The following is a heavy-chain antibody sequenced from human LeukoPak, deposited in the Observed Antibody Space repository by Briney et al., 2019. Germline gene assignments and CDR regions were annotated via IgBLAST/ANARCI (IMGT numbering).Heavy chain of an antibody. CDR2: IYYSGST. CDR1: GGSISSYY. V-gene: IGHV4-59*08. J-gene: IGHJ5*02. CDR3: ARHPYDFWSGLSLNLNWFDP. Sequence: SETLSLTCTVSGGSISSYYWSWIRQPPGKGLEWIGYIYYSGSTNYNPSLKGRVTISVDTSKNQFSLKLSSVTAADTAVYYCARHPYDFWSGLSLNLNWFDPWGQGTLVTVSS. D-gene: IGHD3-3*01.